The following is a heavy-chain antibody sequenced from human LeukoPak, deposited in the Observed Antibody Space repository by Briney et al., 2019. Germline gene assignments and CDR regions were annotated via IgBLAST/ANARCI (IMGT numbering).Heavy chain of an antibody. CDR1: GYTFTGYY. J-gene: IGHJ3*02. Sequence: ASVKVSCKASGYTFTGYYMHWVRQAPGQGLEWMGWINPNSGGTNYAQKFQGRVTMTRDTSISTAYMELSRLRSDDTAVYYCAREWATGMSTFDIWGQGTMVTVSS. D-gene: IGHD1-1*01. CDR2: INPNSGGT. CDR3: AREWATGMSTFDI. V-gene: IGHV1-2*02.